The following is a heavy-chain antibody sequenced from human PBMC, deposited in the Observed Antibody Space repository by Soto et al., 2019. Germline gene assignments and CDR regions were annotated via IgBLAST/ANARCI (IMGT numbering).Heavy chain of an antibody. J-gene: IGHJ6*02. CDR1: GFTFSGSA. CDR3: TRHDEATYYYDSSGYRIYYYYGMDV. CDR2: IRSKANSYAT. Sequence: PGGSLRLSCAASGFTFSGSAMHWVRQASGKGLEWVGRIRSKANSYATAYAASVKGRFTISRDDSKNTAYLQMNSLKTEDTAVYYCTRHDEATYYYDSSGYRIYYYYGMDVWGQGTTVTVSS. V-gene: IGHV3-73*01. D-gene: IGHD3-22*01.